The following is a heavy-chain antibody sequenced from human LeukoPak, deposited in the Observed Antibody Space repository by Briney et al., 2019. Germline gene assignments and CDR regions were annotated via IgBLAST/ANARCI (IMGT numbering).Heavy chain of an antibody. CDR1: GFIFSSAW. V-gene: IGHV3-15*01. J-gene: IGHJ4*02. CDR2: IKTKTDGGTT. D-gene: IGHD3/OR15-3a*01. CDR3: STTHYNFGDLDH. Sequence: GGSLRLSCAASGFIFSSAWMSWVRQAPGKELEWVGHIKTKTDGGTTDYAAPVKGRFTISRDDSKNTVYLQMNSLKTEDTAVYYCSTTHYNFGDLDHWGQGTLVTVSS.